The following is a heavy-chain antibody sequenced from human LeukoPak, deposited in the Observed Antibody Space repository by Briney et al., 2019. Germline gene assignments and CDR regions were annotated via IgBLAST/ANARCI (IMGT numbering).Heavy chain of an antibody. Sequence: PSETLSLTCTVSGGSISSYYWSWVRQPPGKGLEWGGYIYYSGSTHYSASLKSRVTRSVATSKIQFSLKLSSVTAADTAVYYCASSILPYYYDSSRPSGPVLWGQGTLVTVSS. CDR2: IYYSGST. V-gene: IGHV4-59*01. D-gene: IGHD3-22*01. CDR1: GGSISSYY. J-gene: IGHJ4*02. CDR3: ASSILPYYYDSSRPSGPVL.